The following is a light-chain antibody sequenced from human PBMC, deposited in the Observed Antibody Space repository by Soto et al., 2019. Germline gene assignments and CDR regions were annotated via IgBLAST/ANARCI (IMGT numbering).Light chain of an antibody. CDR3: QYYDSYSWT. J-gene: IGKJ1*01. CDR1: QSISDW. Sequence: DIQMTQSPSTLSASVGDRVTITCRASQSISDWLAWYQQKPGKAPKFLIYKASNLESGVPSRCSGSGSGTEFTLTSGSVQPDDFATYYCQYYDSYSWTFGQGTKVEIK. V-gene: IGKV1-5*03. CDR2: KAS.